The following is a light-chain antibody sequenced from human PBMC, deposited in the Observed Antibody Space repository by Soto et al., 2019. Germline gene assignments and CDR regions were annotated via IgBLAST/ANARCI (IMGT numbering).Light chain of an antibody. J-gene: IGLJ2*01. CDR3: CSYAGSSRGV. CDR1: SSDVGSYNL. Sequence: QSALTQPASVSGSPGQSITISCTGTSSDVGSYNLVSWYQQHPGKAPKLMIYEVSKRPSGVSNRFSGSKSGNTASLTISGLQAEDEAVYYCCSYAGSSRGVFGGGTKLTV. CDR2: EVS. V-gene: IGLV2-23*02.